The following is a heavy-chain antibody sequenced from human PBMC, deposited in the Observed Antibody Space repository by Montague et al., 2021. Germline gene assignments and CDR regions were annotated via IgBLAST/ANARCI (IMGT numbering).Heavy chain of an antibody. CDR2: FYSGGNT. Sequence: SETLSLTRTVSGGSISSTSHYWDWIRQPPGKGLEWIGTFYSGGNTYYNPALKSRVSISADTSNNQFSLKLHSVTAADTAVYFCARARITETTTPLDYWGQGTLVIVSS. CDR3: ARARITETTTPLDY. J-gene: IGHJ4*02. D-gene: IGHD1/OR15-1a*01. V-gene: IGHV4-39*01. CDR1: GGSISSTSHY.